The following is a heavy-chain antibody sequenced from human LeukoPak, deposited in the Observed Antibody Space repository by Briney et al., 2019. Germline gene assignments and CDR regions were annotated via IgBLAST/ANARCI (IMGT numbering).Heavy chain of an antibody. CDR3: ARVLFNSGYDY. Sequence: ASVKVSCKPSGSTFTGAYMHWVRQAPGQGLEWMGWINPNSGETKFAQKFQGKVTMTRDTSISTVYMDLGGLRSDDAAVYYCARVLFNSGYDYWGQGSLVTVSS. J-gene: IGHJ4*02. CDR2: INPNSGET. D-gene: IGHD3-9*01. CDR1: GSTFTGAY. V-gene: IGHV1-2*02.